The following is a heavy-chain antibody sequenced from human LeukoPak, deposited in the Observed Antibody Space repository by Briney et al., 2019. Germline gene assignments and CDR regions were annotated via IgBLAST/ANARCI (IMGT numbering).Heavy chain of an antibody. CDR3: ARDQPDIVVGGTDDP. CDR2: INPNSGGT. J-gene: IGHJ5*02. Sequence: ASVKVSCKASGYTFTGYYMHWVRQAPGQGLEWMGWINPNSGGTNYAQEFQGRVTMTRDTSISTAYMELSRLRSDDTAVYYCARDQPDIVVGGTDDPWGQGTLVTVSS. D-gene: IGHD2-15*01. CDR1: GYTFTGYY. V-gene: IGHV1-2*02.